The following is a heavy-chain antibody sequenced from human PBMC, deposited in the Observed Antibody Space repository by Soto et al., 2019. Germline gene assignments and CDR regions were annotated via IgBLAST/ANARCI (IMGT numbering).Heavy chain of an antibody. Sequence: QVQLVQSGAEVKKPGSSVKVSCKASGGTFSNYAISWVRQAPGQGLEWMGGIVPIFGTTYYTQKFQGRATIIADDATTSANLELSRLRSEDTAIYYCARVEAVAGICNDHGLDGWGQGTAVSVSS. D-gene: IGHD6-19*01. J-gene: IGHJ6*02. CDR1: GGTFSNYA. CDR2: IVPIFGTT. V-gene: IGHV1-69*12. CDR3: ARVEAVAGICNDHGLDG.